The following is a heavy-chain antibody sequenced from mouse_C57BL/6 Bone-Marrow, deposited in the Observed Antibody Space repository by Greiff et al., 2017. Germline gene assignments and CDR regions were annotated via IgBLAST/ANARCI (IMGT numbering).Heavy chain of an antibody. J-gene: IGHJ2*01. Sequence: VQLQESGAELVKPGASVKLSCKASGYTFTSYWMHWVKQRPGQGLEWIGMIHPNSGSTNYNEKFKSKATLTVDKSSSTAYMQLSSLTSEDSAVYYCARGGGGYFDYWGQGTTLTVSS. CDR2: IHPNSGST. CDR1: GYTFTSYW. CDR3: ARGGGGYFDY. V-gene: IGHV1-64*01.